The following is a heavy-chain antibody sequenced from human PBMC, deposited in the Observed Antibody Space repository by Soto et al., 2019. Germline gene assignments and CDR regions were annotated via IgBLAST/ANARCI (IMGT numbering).Heavy chain of an antibody. CDR2: IYHSGST. Sequence: QLHLQESGSGLVKPSQTLSLTCAVSGGSISSGGYSWSWIRQPPGKGLNYIGNIYHSGSTYYNPSLKSRVTISVDRSKNQFSLKLSSVTAADTAVYYCARVRSGWGIDYWGQGTLVTVSS. CDR1: GGSISSGGYS. CDR3: ARVRSGWGIDY. J-gene: IGHJ4*02. D-gene: IGHD6-19*01. V-gene: IGHV4-30-2*01.